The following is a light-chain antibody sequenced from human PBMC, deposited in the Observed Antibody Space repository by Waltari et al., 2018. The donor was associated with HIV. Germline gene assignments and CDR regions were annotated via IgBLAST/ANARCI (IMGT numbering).Light chain of an antibody. CDR1: NSNIGDNY. J-gene: IGLJ3*02. V-gene: IGLV1-51*02. CDR2: ENN. Sequence: QSVLTQPPSMSAAPGQKVTISCSGSNSNIGDNYVSWYQQVPGTAPELLIYENNKRPSGSSDRFSGSRSGTSATLGITGLQTGDEADYYCATWDNRLSAWVFGGGTKLTVL. CDR3: ATWDNRLSAWV.